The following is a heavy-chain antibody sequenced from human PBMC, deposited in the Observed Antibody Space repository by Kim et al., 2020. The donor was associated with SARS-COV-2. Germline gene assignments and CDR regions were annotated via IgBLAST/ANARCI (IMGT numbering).Heavy chain of an antibody. D-gene: IGHD2-2*01. V-gene: IGHV1-3*01. Sequence: ASVKVSCKASGFTFTNYVIHWVRQAPGQRLEWMGWINAGNGNPKYSQKFQGRVTITRDSSASAAYMELSSLRSEDTAIYYCGRGEIGYCSSNTCSDAFDIWGQGTMVTVSS. J-gene: IGHJ3*02. CDR3: GRGEIGYCSSNTCSDAFDI. CDR2: INAGNGNP. CDR1: GFTFTNYV.